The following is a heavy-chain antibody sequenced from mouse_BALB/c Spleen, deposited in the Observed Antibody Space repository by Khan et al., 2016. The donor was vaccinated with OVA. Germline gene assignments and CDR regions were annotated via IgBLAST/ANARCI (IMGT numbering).Heavy chain of an antibody. CDR1: GFSLSRYN. D-gene: IGHD2-14*01. CDR3: ASAYYRYDDYYAMDY. CDR2: IWGGGGT. J-gene: IGHJ4*01. Sequence: QVQLKESGPGLVAPSQSLYITCPVSGFSLSRYNIHWVRQPPGKGLEWLGLIWGGGGTDYNSTLKSRLSITKDNFKSQVFLKMNSLQTDDTAMYYCASAYYRYDDYYAMDYWGQGTSGTVSS. V-gene: IGHV2-6-4*01.